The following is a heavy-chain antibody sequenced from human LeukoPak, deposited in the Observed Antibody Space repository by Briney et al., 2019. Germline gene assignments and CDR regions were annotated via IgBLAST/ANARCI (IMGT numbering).Heavy chain of an antibody. CDR2: ISASSGYI. D-gene: IGHD6-25*01. Sequence: GGSLRLSCATSGFTFISYSMTWVRQAPGKGLEWVSSISASSGYINYADSVKGRFTISRDNAMNSLYLQMNSLRAEDTAVYYCARADGIAASGHYYFDYWGQGNLVTVSS. CDR1: GFTFISYS. J-gene: IGHJ4*02. CDR3: ARADGIAASGHYYFDY. V-gene: IGHV3-21*01.